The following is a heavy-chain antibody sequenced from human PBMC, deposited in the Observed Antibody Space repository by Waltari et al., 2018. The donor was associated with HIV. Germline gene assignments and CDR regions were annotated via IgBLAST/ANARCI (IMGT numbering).Heavy chain of an antibody. CDR3: ARVKSLRDAFDI. V-gene: IGHV3-48*03. CDR2: ISSSGSTI. CDR1: GFTFSSYE. Sequence: VQLVESGGGLVQPGGSLRLSCAASGFTFSSYEMNWVRQAPGKGLEWVSYISSSGSTIYYADSVKGRFTISRDNAKNSLYLQMNSLRAEDTAVYYCARVKSLRDAFDIWGQGTMVTVSS. D-gene: IGHD4-17*01. J-gene: IGHJ3*02.